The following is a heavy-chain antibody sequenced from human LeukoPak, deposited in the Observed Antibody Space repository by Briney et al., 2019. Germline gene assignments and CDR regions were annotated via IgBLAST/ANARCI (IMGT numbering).Heavy chain of an antibody. Sequence: PSETLSLTCTVSGGSISSYYWSWIRQPPGKGLEWIGYIYYSGSTNYNPSLKSRVTISVDTSKNQFSLKLSSVTAADTAVYYCARDRGSSWYHYFDYWGQGTLVTVSS. CDR1: GGSISSYY. D-gene: IGHD6-13*01. CDR3: ARDRGSSWYHYFDY. CDR2: IYYSGST. J-gene: IGHJ4*02. V-gene: IGHV4-59*01.